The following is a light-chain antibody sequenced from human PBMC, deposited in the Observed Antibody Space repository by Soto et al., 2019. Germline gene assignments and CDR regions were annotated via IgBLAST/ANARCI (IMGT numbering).Light chain of an antibody. CDR2: DAS. J-gene: IGKJ5*01. Sequence: DIHLTQSPSTLSAAVGDSFTITCRASQNIRNLLAWYQQKPGKAPKPLIYDASTLKTGVPSRFSGSASGSEFNFTITRLPPDDFATYFCQQYNTHATFGQGTRLEIK. V-gene: IGKV1-5*01. CDR3: QQYNTHAT. CDR1: QNIRNL.